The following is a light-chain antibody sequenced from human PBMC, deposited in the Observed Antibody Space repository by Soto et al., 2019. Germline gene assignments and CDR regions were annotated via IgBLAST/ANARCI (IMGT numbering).Light chain of an antibody. V-gene: IGLV1-40*01. Sequence: QSVLTQPPSVSGAPGQRVTISCTGSSSNIGAGYDVHWYQQVTGTAPKLLIYVNNNRPSGVPDRFSGSKSGTSASLLITGLQAEDEADYYCQSYDSSLSASVFGGGTKLTVL. CDR2: VNN. CDR1: SSNIGAGYD. CDR3: QSYDSSLSASV. J-gene: IGLJ3*02.